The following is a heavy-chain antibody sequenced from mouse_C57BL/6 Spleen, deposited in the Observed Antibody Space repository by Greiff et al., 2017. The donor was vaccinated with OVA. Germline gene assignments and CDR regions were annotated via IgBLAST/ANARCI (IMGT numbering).Heavy chain of an antibody. Sequence: EVMLQQSGPELVKPGASVKISCKASGYTFTDYYMNWVKQSHGKSLEWIGDINPNNGGTSYNQKFKGKATLTVDKSSSTAYMELRSLTSEDSAVYYCARRHNFPFDYWGQGTTLTVSS. CDR1: GYTFTDYY. V-gene: IGHV1-26*01. CDR2: INPNNGGT. D-gene: IGHD1-3*01. CDR3: ARRHNFPFDY. J-gene: IGHJ2*01.